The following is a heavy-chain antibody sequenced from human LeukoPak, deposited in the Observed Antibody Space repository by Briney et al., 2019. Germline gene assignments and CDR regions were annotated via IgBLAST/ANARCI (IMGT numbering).Heavy chain of an antibody. Sequence: PGGSLRLSCAASGFTFSSYGMHWVRQAPGKGLEWVSAISGSGGSSYYADSVKGRFTISRDNSKNTLYLQMNSLRAEDTAVYYCAKKPLAPYDFWSGYYGYWGQGTLVTVSS. CDR3: AKKPLAPYDFWSGYYGY. CDR1: GFTFSSYG. V-gene: IGHV3-23*01. J-gene: IGHJ4*02. CDR2: ISGSGGSS. D-gene: IGHD3-3*01.